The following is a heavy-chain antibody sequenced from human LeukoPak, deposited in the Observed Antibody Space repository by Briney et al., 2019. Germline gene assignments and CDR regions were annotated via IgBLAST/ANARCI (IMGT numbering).Heavy chain of an antibody. CDR2: ISTSGSTI. J-gene: IGHJ5*01. D-gene: IGHD2-2*01. CDR1: GFTFSDYY. CDR3: AREHCSTTSCYFDS. Sequence: GGSLRLSCAASGFTFSDYYMSWMRQAPGQGLEWVSYISTSGSTIYHADSVKGRFTISRDNAKNPLYLQMNSLRAGDTAVYYCAREHCSTTSCYFDSWGQGSLVTVSS. V-gene: IGHV3-11*01.